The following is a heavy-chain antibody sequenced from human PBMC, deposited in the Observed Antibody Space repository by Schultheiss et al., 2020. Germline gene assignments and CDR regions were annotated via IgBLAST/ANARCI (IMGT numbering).Heavy chain of an antibody. CDR3: TTVSGDSN. V-gene: IGHV4-4*07. CDR2: IYTSGST. CDR1: GGSISSYY. D-gene: IGHD4-17*01. Sequence: SETLSLTCTVSGGSISSYYWSWIRQPPGKGLEWIGRIYTSGSTNYNPSLKSRVTISVDTSKNQFSLKLTSVTAADTAVYYCTTVSGDSNWGQGTLVTVSS. J-gene: IGHJ4*02.